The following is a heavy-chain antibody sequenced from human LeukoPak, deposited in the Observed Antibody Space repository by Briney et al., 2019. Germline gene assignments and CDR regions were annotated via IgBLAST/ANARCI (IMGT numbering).Heavy chain of an antibody. D-gene: IGHD3-22*01. CDR3: ARRDDSSGYHKIFDY. CDR1: GGSISSSSYY. V-gene: IGHV4-39*01. CDR2: IYYSGST. J-gene: IGHJ4*02. Sequence: SETLSLTCTVSGGSISSSSYYWGRIRQPPGKGLEWNWSIYYSGSTYYNPSLKSRVTISIDTSNNQFYLKLSSLPAADTAVYYCARRDDSSGYHKIFDYWGQGTLVTVSS.